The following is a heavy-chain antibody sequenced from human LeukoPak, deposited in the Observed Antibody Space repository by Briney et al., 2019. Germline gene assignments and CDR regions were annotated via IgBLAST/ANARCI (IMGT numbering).Heavy chain of an antibody. Sequence: GGSLRLSCAVSGLSLSNYAMSWVRQAPGKGLEWVSLIIASSGSTVYADSVKGRFTISRDNSKNTLYLQMNSLRAEDTAVYYCAKGAYDYVEIGYFDHWGQGTLVTVSS. CDR2: IIASSGST. CDR1: GLSLSNYA. D-gene: IGHD5-12*01. V-gene: IGHV3-23*01. J-gene: IGHJ4*02. CDR3: AKGAYDYVEIGYFDH.